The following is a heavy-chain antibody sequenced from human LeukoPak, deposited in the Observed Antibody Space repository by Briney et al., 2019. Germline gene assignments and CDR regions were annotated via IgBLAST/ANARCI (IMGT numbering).Heavy chain of an antibody. CDR1: GFTFSSYT. CDR3: ARVPPRQLVGDY. V-gene: IGHV3-30*04. CDR2: ISYDGSNK. D-gene: IGHD6-13*01. Sequence: PGGSLRLSCAASGFTFSSYTMHWVRQAPGKGLEWVAVISYDGSNKYYADSVKGRFTISRDNSKNTLYLQMNSLRAEDTAAYYCARVPPRQLVGDYWGQGTLVTVSS. J-gene: IGHJ4*02.